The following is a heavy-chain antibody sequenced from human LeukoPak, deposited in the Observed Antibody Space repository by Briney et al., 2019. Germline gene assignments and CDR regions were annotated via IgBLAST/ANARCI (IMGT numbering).Heavy chain of an antibody. CDR3: ARESHYGDYGLDY. J-gene: IGHJ4*02. CDR1: GFTFSSYS. D-gene: IGHD4-17*01. Sequence: GGSLRLSCAASGFTFSSYSMNWVRQAPGKGLEWVSSISSSSSYIYYADSVKGRFTISRDNAKNSLYLQMNSLRAEDTAVYYCARESHYGDYGLDYWGQGTLVTVSS. V-gene: IGHV3-21*01. CDR2: ISSSSSYI.